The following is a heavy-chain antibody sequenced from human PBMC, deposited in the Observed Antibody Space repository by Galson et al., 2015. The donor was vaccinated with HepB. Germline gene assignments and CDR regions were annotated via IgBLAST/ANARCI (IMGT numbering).Heavy chain of an antibody. D-gene: IGHD3-16*01. J-gene: IGHJ6*02. Sequence: SVKVSCKASGFTFTSSAMQWVRQARGQRLEWIGWIVVGSGNTNYAQKFQERVTITRDMSTSTAYMELSSLRSEDTAVYYCAAPRIPPAKSRYYYYGMDVWGQGTTVTVSS. CDR3: AAPRIPPAKSRYYYYGMDV. V-gene: IGHV1-58*02. CDR1: GFTFTSSA. CDR2: IVVGSGNT.